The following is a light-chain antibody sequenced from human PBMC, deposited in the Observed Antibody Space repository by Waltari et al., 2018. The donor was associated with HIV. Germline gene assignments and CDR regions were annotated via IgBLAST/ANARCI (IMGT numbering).Light chain of an antibody. J-gene: IGKJ4*01. CDR3: QQTYSTPPVT. CDR1: QNISRW. CDR2: KAS. Sequence: DIQMTQSPSTLSASVGDRVTITCRASQNISRWLAWFQQKPGKAPKLLIYKASDLEGGVPSRFTGGGSGTEFTLSISSLQPDDFATYYCQQTYSTPPVTFGGGTKVEIK. V-gene: IGKV1-5*03.